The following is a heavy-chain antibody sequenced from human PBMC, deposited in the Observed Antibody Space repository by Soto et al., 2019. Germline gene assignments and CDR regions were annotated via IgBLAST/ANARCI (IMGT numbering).Heavy chain of an antibody. V-gene: IGHV1-69*01. CDR3: ARDGGYSSGWYDGFDY. D-gene: IGHD6-19*01. CDR1: GGTFSSYA. Sequence: QVHLVQSGAEVKKPGSSVKVSCTASGGTFSSYAISWVRQAPGQGLEWMGGIIPIFGTANYAQKFQGRVTITADESTSTAYMELSRLRSEDTAVYYCARDGGYSSGWYDGFDYWGQGTLVTVSS. CDR2: IIPIFGTA. J-gene: IGHJ4*02.